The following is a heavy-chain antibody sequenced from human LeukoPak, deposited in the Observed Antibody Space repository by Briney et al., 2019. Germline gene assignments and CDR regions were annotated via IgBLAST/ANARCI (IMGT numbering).Heavy chain of an antibody. Sequence: GESLKISCKGSGYSFSNCWIAWVRQMPGKGLEWMGLIYPGDSDTRYSPSFQGQVTFSADKSISTAYLQWSSLKASDTAMYYCATSYCGSHFDYWGQGTLVTVSS. CDR3: ATSYCGSHFDY. CDR2: IYPGDSDT. V-gene: IGHV5-51*01. D-gene: IGHD2-21*01. CDR1: GYSFSNCW. J-gene: IGHJ4*02.